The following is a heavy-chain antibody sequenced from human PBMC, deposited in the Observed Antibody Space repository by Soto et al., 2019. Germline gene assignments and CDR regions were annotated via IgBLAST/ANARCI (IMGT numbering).Heavy chain of an antibody. Sequence: EVQLLESGGGLVQPGGSLRLSCAASGFTFSSYAMSWVRQPPGTGLEWVSIISGSGGSTYYADSVKGRFTISRDNSKNTLYLQMNSLRAEDTAVYYCAKDPVQQLVPTYFDYWGQGTLVTVSS. CDR2: ISGSGGST. J-gene: IGHJ4*02. CDR1: GFTFSSYA. D-gene: IGHD6-13*01. CDR3: AKDPVQQLVPTYFDY. V-gene: IGHV3-23*01.